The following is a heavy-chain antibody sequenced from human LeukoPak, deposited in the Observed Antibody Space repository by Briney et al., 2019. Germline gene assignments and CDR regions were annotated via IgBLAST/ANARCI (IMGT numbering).Heavy chain of an antibody. J-gene: IGHJ4*02. D-gene: IGHD6-19*01. CDR1: GFTVSGTF. CDR3: ARSDYTSGWYFYY. Sequence: GGSLRLSCAASGFTVSGTFMSWVRQAPGKGLEWISIIYSDDSRYSADSVKGRFTISRDNSKNTLYLQMNSLRAEDTAVYYCARSDYTSGWYFYYWGQGTLVTVSS. CDR2: IYSDDSR. V-gene: IGHV3-53*01.